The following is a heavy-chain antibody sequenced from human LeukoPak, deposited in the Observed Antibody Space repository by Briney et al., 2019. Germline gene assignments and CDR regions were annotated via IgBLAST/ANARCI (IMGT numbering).Heavy chain of an antibody. CDR1: GFTFSSYA. CDR3: ARDDCSGESCYRSWSDP. J-gene: IGHJ5*02. V-gene: IGHV3-30-3*01. Sequence: GGSLRLSCAASGFTFSSYAMNWVCQAPGKGLEWVALISYDGSNKNYADSVKGRFTISRDNSKNTLYLQMNSLRAEDTAVYYCARDDCSGESCYRSWSDPWGQGTLVTVSS. CDR2: ISYDGSNK. D-gene: IGHD2-15*01.